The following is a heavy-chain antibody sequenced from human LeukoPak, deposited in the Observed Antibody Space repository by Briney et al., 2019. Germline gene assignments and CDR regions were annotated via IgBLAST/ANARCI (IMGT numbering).Heavy chain of an antibody. CDR2: IIPIFGTA. CDR1: GGTFSSYA. V-gene: IGHV1-69*13. Sequence: VASVKVSCKASGGTFSSYAISWLRQAPGQGLEWMGGIIPIFGTAHYAQKFQGRVTITADETTNTAYMELSSLRFDDTAVYYCAREYSYGYLYWGQGTLVTVSS. D-gene: IGHD5-18*01. CDR3: AREYSYGYLY. J-gene: IGHJ4*02.